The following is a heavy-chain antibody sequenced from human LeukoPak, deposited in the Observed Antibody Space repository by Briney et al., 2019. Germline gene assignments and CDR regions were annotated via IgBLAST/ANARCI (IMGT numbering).Heavy chain of an antibody. J-gene: IGHJ6*03. V-gene: IGHV4-31*03. D-gene: IGHD3-9*01. Sequence: SQTLSLTCTVSGGSISSGGYYWSWVRQHPGKGLEWIGYIYYSGSTYYNPSLKSRVTISVDTSKNQFSLKLSSVTAADTAVYYCARVAYGRPYYDILTGYSNYYFDYWGKGTTVTVSS. CDR1: GGSISSGGYY. CDR2: IYYSGST. CDR3: ARVAYGRPYYDILTGYSNYYFDY.